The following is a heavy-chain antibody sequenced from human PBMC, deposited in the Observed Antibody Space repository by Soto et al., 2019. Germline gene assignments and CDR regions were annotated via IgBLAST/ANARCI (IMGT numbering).Heavy chain of an antibody. V-gene: IGHV4-30-4*08. CDR1: GGSINSDSYH. D-gene: IGHD2-21*02. Sequence: PSETLSLTCTVSGGSINSDSYHWTWIRQSPGKGLEWIGYIRHSGAFLYNPSFKSRLTISVDTSKNQFSLHLSSVTDADTAVYCCAREDDGGDSLDVWGQGTTVTVSS. CDR2: IRHSGAF. CDR3: AREDDGGDSLDV. J-gene: IGHJ6*02.